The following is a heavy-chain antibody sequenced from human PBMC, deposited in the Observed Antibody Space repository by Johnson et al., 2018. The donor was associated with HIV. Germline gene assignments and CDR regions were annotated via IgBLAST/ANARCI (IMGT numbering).Heavy chain of an antibody. CDR1: GFTFSGSA. J-gene: IGHJ3*02. D-gene: IGHD3-22*01. CDR2: ISYDGSNK. CDR3: ARDVHMERYYDSSGNPPPHAVDI. Sequence: QVQLVESGGGLVQPGGSLKLSCAASGFTFSGSAMHWVRQASGKGLEWVALISYDGSNKYYADSVKGRFTISRDNSKNTLYLQMNSLRPKATAVYYLARDVHMERYYDSSGNPPPHAVDIWGQGTMVTVSS. V-gene: IGHV3-30-3*01.